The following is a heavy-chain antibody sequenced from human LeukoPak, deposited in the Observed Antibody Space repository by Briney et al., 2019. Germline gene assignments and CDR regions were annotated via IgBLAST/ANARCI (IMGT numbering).Heavy chain of an antibody. CDR3: ATDIIILTDPPFDF. J-gene: IGHJ4*02. Sequence: ASVKVSCKASGYTFTGYYMHWVRQAPGQGLEWMGWINPNSGGTNYAQKFQGRVTMTRDTSISTAYMELSRLRSDDTAMYYCATDIIILTDPPFDFWGQGTLVTVSS. CDR1: GYTFTGYY. V-gene: IGHV1-2*02. CDR2: INPNSGGT. D-gene: IGHD2/OR15-2a*01.